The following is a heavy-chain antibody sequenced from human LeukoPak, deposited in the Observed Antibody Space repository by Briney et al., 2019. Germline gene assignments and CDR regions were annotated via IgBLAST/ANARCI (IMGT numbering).Heavy chain of an antibody. Sequence: GGSLRLSCAASGFTFSTYAMSWVRQAPGKGLEWVAVIWYDGSNKYYADSVKGRFTISRDNSKNTLYLQMNSLRAEDTAVYYCARDRVAAADEADYWGQGTQVTVSS. CDR3: ARDRVAAADEADY. CDR1: GFTFSTYA. J-gene: IGHJ4*02. CDR2: IWYDGSNK. V-gene: IGHV3-33*08. D-gene: IGHD6-13*01.